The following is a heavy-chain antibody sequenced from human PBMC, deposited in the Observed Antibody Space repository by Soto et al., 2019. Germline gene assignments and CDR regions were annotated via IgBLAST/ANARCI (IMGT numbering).Heavy chain of an antibody. J-gene: IGHJ5*02. V-gene: IGHV3-23*01. CDR2: ISGGGEKI. CDR1: GFTFKSWA. Sequence: LRLSCAGSGFTFKSWALSWVRQAPGRGLGWVSGISGGGEKIYYADSVKGRFTISRDNSKNTVSLQMNSLRVEDTALYYCAKERYSSSSGWFYPWGQGTLVTVSS. D-gene: IGHD6-6*01. CDR3: AKERYSSSSGWFYP.